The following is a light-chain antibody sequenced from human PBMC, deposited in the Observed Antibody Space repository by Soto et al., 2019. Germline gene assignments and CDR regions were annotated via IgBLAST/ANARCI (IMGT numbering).Light chain of an antibody. CDR1: SSDVGGYNY. V-gene: IGLV2-8*01. CDR3: SSYAGSNNVL. Sequence: QSALTQPPSASGSPEQSVTISCTGTSSDVGGYNYVSWYQQHPGEAPKLMISEVSKRPSGVPDRFSGSKSGNTASLTVSGLQADDEADYYCSSYAGSNNVLFGGGTKLTVL. J-gene: IGLJ2*01. CDR2: EVS.